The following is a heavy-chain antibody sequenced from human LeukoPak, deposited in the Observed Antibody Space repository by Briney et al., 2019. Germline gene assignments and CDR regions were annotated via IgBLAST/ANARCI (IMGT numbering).Heavy chain of an antibody. J-gene: IGHJ4*02. CDR1: GFIFSSYG. V-gene: IGHV3-33*01. CDR3: ASAQGIAAAGDY. CDR2: IWYDGSNK. D-gene: IGHD6-13*01. Sequence: GGSLRLSCAASGFIFSSYGMHWVRQAPGKGLEWVAVIWYDGSNKYYADSVKGRFTISRDNSKNTLYLQMNSLRAEDTAVYYCASAQGIAAAGDYWGQGTLVTVSS.